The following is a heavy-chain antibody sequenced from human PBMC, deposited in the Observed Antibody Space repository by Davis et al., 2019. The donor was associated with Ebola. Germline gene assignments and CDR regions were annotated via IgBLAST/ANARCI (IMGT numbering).Heavy chain of an antibody. V-gene: IGHV3-30*02. CDR1: GFTFSSYG. J-gene: IGHJ3*02. Sequence: GESLKISCAASGFTFSSYGMHWVRQAPGKGLEWVAFIRYDGSNKYYADSVKGRFTISRDNSKNTLYLQMNSLRAEDTAVYYCAGGDSGWDASDIWGRGTMVTVSS. CDR3: AGGDSGWDASDI. CDR2: IRYDGSNK. D-gene: IGHD6-19*01.